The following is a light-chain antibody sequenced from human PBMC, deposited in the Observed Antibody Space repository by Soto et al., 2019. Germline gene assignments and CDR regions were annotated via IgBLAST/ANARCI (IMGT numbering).Light chain of an antibody. CDR1: QSISSY. CDR3: QQNYITPLA. CDR2: AVS. V-gene: IGKV1-39*01. Sequence: DIEMTQSPSSLSASVGDRVTITCRASQSISSYLNWYQQKPGKAPKLLIYAVSIMQSGTTSRFSGSKSGSDFTLTISALQTEDCATYYGQQNYITPLAFGPGTKVDIK. J-gene: IGKJ3*01.